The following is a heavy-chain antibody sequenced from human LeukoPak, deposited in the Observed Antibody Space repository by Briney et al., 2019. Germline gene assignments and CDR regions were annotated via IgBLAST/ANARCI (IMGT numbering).Heavy chain of an antibody. Sequence: SETLSLTCAVYGGSFSGYYWSWIRQPPGKGLEWIGEINHSGSTNYNPSLKSRVTISVGTSKNQLSLKLSSVTAADTAVYYCARLSHYYYYMDVWGKGTTVTVSS. CDR1: GGSFSGYY. CDR3: ARLSHYYYYMDV. V-gene: IGHV4-34*01. CDR2: INHSGST. J-gene: IGHJ6*03.